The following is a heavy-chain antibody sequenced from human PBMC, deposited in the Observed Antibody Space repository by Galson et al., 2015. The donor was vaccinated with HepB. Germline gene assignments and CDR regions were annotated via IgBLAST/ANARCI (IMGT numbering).Heavy chain of an antibody. CDR3: ARDLGNYGRPEIYFDY. Sequence: SETLSLTCSVSGGSINNYYWSWIRQPAGKGLVWIGRISTSGSTNYNPSLNSRVTMSVDTSKNQFSLKLSSVTAADTAVYYCARDLGNYGRPEIYFDYWGQGSLVTVSS. CDR1: GGSINNYY. CDR2: ISTSGST. V-gene: IGHV4-4*07. J-gene: IGHJ4*02. D-gene: IGHD1-7*01.